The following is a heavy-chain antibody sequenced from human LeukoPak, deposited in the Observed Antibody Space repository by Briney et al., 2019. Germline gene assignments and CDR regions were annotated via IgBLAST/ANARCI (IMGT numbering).Heavy chain of an antibody. V-gene: IGHV4-59*11. Sequence: PSETLSLTCAVSGGSMSSHYWSWIRQPPGKGLEWIGYVYYSGKTYYNPSLQSRVTISVGTSKNHFSLKLTSVTAADTAVYYCARLLDNDSSGDPDTFDMWGQGTMVTVSS. CDR2: VYYSGKT. J-gene: IGHJ3*02. D-gene: IGHD3-22*01. CDR1: GGSMSSHY. CDR3: ARLLDNDSSGDPDTFDM.